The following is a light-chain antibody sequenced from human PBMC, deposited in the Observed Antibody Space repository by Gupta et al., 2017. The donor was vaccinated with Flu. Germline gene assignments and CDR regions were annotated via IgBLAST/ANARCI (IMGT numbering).Light chain of an antibody. CDR3: QQRSNWPKT. CDR1: QSVSSY. CDR2: DAS. V-gene: IGKV3-11*01. J-gene: IGKJ2*01. Sequence: EIVLTQSPATLSLSPGEGATLSCRASQSVSSYLAWYQQKPDQPPRLLIYDASNRATGTPARCSGRWSGTDFTPTISILEPEDFAVYYRQQRSNWPKTFDQGTKLEIK.